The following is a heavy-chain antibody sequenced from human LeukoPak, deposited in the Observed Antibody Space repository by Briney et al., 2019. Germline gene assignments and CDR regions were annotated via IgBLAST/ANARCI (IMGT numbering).Heavy chain of an antibody. J-gene: IGHJ4*02. D-gene: IGHD3-16*01. CDR2: INHSGST. Sequence: SETLSLTCAVYGGSFSGYYWSWIRQPPGKGLEWIGEINHSGSTNYNPSLKSRVTISVDTSKNQFSLKLSSVTAADTAVYYCARGKRLVLTKSFDYWGQGTLVTVSS. CDR3: ARGKRLVLTKSFDY. CDR1: GGSFSGYY. V-gene: IGHV4-34*01.